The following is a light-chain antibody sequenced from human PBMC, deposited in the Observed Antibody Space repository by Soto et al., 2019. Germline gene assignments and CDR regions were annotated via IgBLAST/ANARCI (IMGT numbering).Light chain of an antibody. CDR1: QNIRTL. Sequence: EIVLTQSPGTLSLSPGERATLSCRASQNIRTLLAWFQQKPGQAPRLLIYGASSRAAGIPDRFSGSGSGTAFTLTISRLDPEDFGVYYYQQYENSPRYTFGKGTKLEIK. CDR3: QQYENSPRYT. V-gene: IGKV3-20*01. CDR2: GAS. J-gene: IGKJ2*01.